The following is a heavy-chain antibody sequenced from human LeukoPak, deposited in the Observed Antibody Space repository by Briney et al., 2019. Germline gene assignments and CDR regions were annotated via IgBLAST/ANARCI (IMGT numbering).Heavy chain of an antibody. J-gene: IGHJ3*02. CDR3: ARSSAYYNEADI. Sequence: ASVKVSCKTSGYSFTSYYIHWVRQAPGQGLEWMGIINPSGGSATYAQKFQGRLTMASDTSTSTVYMELSSLRSEDTAMYYCARSSAYYNEADIWGQGTMVTVSS. CDR2: INPSGGSA. D-gene: IGHD1-26*01. V-gene: IGHV1-46*01. CDR1: GYSFTSYY.